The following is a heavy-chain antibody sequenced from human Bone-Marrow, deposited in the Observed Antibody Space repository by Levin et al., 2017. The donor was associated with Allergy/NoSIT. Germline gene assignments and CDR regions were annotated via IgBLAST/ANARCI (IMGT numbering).Heavy chain of an antibody. Sequence: GGSLRLSCTASGFSFEFHGMHWVRQAPGKGLEWVALISHDRSDKKYAASVKGRFTVSRDNSKNTLFLQMDNLRTEDTAVYYCARDWFQLPNGDAFDVWGQGTMVTVSS. CDR2: ISHDRSDK. J-gene: IGHJ3*01. D-gene: IGHD1-1*01. CDR1: GFSFEFHG. CDR3: ARDWFQLPNGDAFDV. V-gene: IGHV3-30*03.